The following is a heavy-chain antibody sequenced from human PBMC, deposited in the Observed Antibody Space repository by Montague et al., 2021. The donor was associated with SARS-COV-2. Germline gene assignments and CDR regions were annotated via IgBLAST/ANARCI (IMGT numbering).Heavy chain of an antibody. J-gene: IGHJ4*02. V-gene: IGHV4-4*09. Sequence: SETLSLTCTVSSGSLSNYYWSWIRQPPDKGLEWIGYMYETGNMIYNPSLRSRVSISADTSKSQFSLRLTSVTAADSASYYCTRNMDCWGGGVVVTV. CDR3: TRNMDC. CDR2: MYETGNM. CDR1: SGSLSNYY. D-gene: IGHD3/OR15-3a*01.